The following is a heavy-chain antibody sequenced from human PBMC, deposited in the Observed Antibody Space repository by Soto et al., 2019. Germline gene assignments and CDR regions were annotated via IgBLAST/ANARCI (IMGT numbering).Heavy chain of an antibody. CDR2: ISYDGSNK. Sequence: QVQLVESGGGVVQPGRSLRLSCAASGFTFSSYGMHWVRQAPGKGLEWVAVISYDGSNKYYADSVKGRFTISRDNSKKKLYLPMNILRGEDTAVYYCAKEGGVVVVRYYFESWGQGTLVTVTA. CDR3: AKEGGVVVVRYYFES. V-gene: IGHV3-30*18. D-gene: IGHD2-15*01. CDR1: GFTFSSYG. J-gene: IGHJ4*02.